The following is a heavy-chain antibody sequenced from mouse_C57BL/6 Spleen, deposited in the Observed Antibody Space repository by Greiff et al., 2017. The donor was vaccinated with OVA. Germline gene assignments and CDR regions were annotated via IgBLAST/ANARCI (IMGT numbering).Heavy chain of an antibody. J-gene: IGHJ3*01. CDR3: ALARATRSCFAY. CDR1: GYTFTSYW. Sequence: QVQLQQPGAELVMPGASVKLSCKASGYTFTSYWMHWVKQRPGQGLEWIGEIDPSDSYTNYNQKFKGKSTLTVDKSYSTAYMQLSSLTSEASSVYSCALARATRSCFAYWGQGTLVTVSA. V-gene: IGHV1-69*01. CDR2: IDPSDSYT. D-gene: IGHD3-1*01.